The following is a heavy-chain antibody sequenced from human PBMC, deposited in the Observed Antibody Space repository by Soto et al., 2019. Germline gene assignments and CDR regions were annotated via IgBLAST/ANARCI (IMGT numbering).Heavy chain of an antibody. D-gene: IGHD6-13*01. CDR3: ARDVSPGSSSLYLEAFDI. J-gene: IGHJ3*02. V-gene: IGHV3-7*05. CDR1: GFTLSMYW. CDR2: IKQDGSKK. Sequence: EVQLEESGGGLVQPGGSLRLSCAASGFTLSMYWMTWVRQAPGRGLEWVANIKQDGSKKSYLDSVRGRFTLSRDDVRNALYLQMDILRAEDTALYYCARDVSPGSSSLYLEAFDIWGQGTMVIVSS.